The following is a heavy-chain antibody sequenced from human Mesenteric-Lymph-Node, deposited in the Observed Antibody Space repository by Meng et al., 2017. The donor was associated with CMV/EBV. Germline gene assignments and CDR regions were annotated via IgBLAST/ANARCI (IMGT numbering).Heavy chain of an antibody. J-gene: IGHJ4*02. Sequence: GGSLRLSCAASGFTFSGYWMHWVRQPPGKGLVWVSRIDGDGDTTSYADSVKGRFTISRDNAKNTLYLQMNRLRAEDTDVYYCERVRFDYGDYGPYYWGQGTLVTVSS. D-gene: IGHD4-17*01. CDR1: GFTFSGYW. CDR3: ERVRFDYGDYGPYY. V-gene: IGHV3-74*01. CDR2: IDGDGDTT.